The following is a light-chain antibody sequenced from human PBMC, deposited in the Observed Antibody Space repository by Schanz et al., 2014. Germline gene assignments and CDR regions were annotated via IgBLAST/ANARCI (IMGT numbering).Light chain of an antibody. CDR1: QSIGTW. V-gene: IGKV1-5*01. CDR2: DAS. Sequence: DIQMTQSPSTLSASLGDRVTITCRASQSIGTWLAWYQQKPGKAPKFLIHDASSLETGVPSRFSGSGSGTEFTLTISSLQPDDFATYYCQQYDSYPLTFGGGTQVKIK. CDR3: QQYDSYPLT. J-gene: IGKJ4*01.